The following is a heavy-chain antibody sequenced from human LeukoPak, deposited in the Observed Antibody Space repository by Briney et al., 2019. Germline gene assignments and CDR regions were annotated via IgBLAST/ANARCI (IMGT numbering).Heavy chain of an antibody. CDR3: ARLNGDYGNHFDY. J-gene: IGHJ4*02. CDR1: GYTFTSYG. CDR2: INTNTGNP. Sequence: ASVKVSCKASGYTFTSYGISWVRRAPGQGLEWMGWINTNTGNPTYAQGFTGRFVFSLDTSFSTAYLQISSLKAEDTAVYYCARLNGDYGNHFDYWGQGTLVTVSS. D-gene: IGHD4/OR15-4a*01. V-gene: IGHV7-4-1*02.